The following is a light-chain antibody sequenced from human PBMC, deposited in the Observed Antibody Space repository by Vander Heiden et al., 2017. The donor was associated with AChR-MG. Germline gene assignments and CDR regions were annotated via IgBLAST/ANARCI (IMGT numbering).Light chain of an antibody. Sequence: QPALTQPPPASGSPGQSATISCTGTSSDVGGYNYVSWYLQHPGKAPKLMIYDVSERPSGVPDRCSGSKSGNTASLTISGLQAEDEADYYCCSYAGSYSFPYVFGTGTKVTVL. CDR1: SSDVGGYNY. V-gene: IGLV2-11*01. CDR3: CSYAGSYSFPYV. CDR2: DVS. J-gene: IGLJ1*01.